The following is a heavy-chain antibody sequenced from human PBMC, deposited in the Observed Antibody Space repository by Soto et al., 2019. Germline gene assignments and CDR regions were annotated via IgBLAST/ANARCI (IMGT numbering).Heavy chain of an antibody. CDR3: AMRDTVMGGQNFDF. CDR1: GGSINSSNW. J-gene: IGHJ4*02. D-gene: IGHD5-18*01. V-gene: IGHV4-4*02. Sequence: QVQLQESGPGLVKPSGTLSLTCAVSGGSINSSNWWSWVRQPPGKGLEWIGEIYHSGSTNYNPSLNSRVTISVDQSKTHFSLRLSSVAAADTAVYYCAMRDTVMGGQNFDFWGQGSLVAVSS. CDR2: IYHSGST.